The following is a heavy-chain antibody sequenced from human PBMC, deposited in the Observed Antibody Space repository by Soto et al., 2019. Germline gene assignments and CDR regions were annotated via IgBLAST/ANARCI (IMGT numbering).Heavy chain of an antibody. D-gene: IGHD1-1*01. CDR3: AKRATGTYFDY. J-gene: IGHJ4*02. Sequence: EVQLLESGGGLVQPGGSLRPSCAASGFTFSNYAMNWVRQAPGKGLEWVSVISGSGGSTYYADSVKGRFTISRDNSKNTLYLQMNSLRAEDTAVYYCAKRATGTYFDYWGQGTLVTVSS. V-gene: IGHV3-23*01. CDR2: ISGSGGST. CDR1: GFTFSNYA.